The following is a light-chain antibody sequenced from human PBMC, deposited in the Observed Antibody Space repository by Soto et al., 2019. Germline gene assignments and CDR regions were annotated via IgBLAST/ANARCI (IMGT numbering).Light chain of an antibody. Sequence: DIQMTQSASTLSASVGDRVTITCRASQSISSWLAWYQQKPGKAPKLLIYKASSLESGVPSRFSGSGSGTEFTLTISSLQPDDFATYYCQQYDSQSYTFGQGTKLEIK. CDR2: KAS. CDR3: QQYDSQSYT. V-gene: IGKV1-5*03. J-gene: IGKJ2*01. CDR1: QSISSW.